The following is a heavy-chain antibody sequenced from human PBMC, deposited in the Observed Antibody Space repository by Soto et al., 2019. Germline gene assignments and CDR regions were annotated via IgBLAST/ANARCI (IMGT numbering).Heavy chain of an antibody. CDR2: INYSGGST. D-gene: IGHD6-25*01. Sequence: EVQLLESGGGLVQPGGSLRLSCAASGFTFSSYAMSWVRQTPGKGLEWVSIINYSGGSTYYADSVKGRFTISRDNSENTLYLQMNSLRGEDTAVYYCAKGKKYSSGLYFMDVWGQGTSVTVSS. J-gene: IGHJ6*02. CDR1: GFTFSSYA. V-gene: IGHV3-23*01. CDR3: AKGKKYSSGLYFMDV.